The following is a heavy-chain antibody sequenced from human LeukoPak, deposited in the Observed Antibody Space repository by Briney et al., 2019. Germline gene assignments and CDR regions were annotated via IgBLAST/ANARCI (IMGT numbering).Heavy chain of an antibody. CDR3: AKDNASPYSSSWYVGFDY. J-gene: IGHJ4*02. D-gene: IGHD6-13*01. Sequence: GGSLRLSCAASGFTFSSYAMSWVRQAPGKGLEWVSAISGSGGSTYYADSVKGRFTISRDNSKNTLYLQMNSLRAEDTAVYYCAKDNASPYSSSWYVGFDYWGQGTLVTVSS. V-gene: IGHV3-23*01. CDR1: GFTFSSYA. CDR2: ISGSGGST.